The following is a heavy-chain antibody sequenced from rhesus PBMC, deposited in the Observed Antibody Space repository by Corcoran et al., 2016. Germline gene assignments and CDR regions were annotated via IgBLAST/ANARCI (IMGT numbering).Heavy chain of an antibody. V-gene: IGHV4S7*01. CDR1: GGSIRASYS. CDR2: IYGSGGST. J-gene: IGHJ4*01. D-gene: IGHD6-31*01. Sequence: QVQLQESGPGLVKPSETLSLTCAASGGSIRASYSWSWFRPPPGEGLEWIGYIYGSGGSTYYNPSLKSRVTISTDTSKNQFSLKLSSVTAADTAVYYCARASSGWYRGYFDYWGQGVLVTVSS. CDR3: ARASSGWYRGYFDY.